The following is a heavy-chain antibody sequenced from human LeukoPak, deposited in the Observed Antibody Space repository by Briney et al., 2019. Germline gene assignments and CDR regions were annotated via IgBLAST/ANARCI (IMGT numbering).Heavy chain of an antibody. D-gene: IGHD3-22*01. CDR3: ATNYYDSSGYSIAEYFQH. CDR2: ISWNSGSI. CDR1: GFTFDDYA. J-gene: IGHJ1*01. V-gene: IGHV3-9*01. Sequence: GGSLRLSCAASGFTFDDYAMHWVRQAPGKGLEWVSGISWNSGSIGYADSVKGRFTISRDNAKNSLYLQMNSLRAEDTAVYYCATNYYDSSGYSIAEYFQHWGQGTLVTVSS.